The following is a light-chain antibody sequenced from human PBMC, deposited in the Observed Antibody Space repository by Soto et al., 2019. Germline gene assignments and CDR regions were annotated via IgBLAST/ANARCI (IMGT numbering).Light chain of an antibody. CDR3: SSYTSSSTVI. CDR1: SSDVGGYNY. V-gene: IGLV2-14*01. Sequence: QSALTQPASMSGSPGQSITISCTGTSSDVGGYNYVSWYQHHPGKAPKLMIYEVSHRPSGVSNRFSGSKSGNTASLTISGLQADDEADYYCSSYTSSSTVIFGGGTKLTVL. J-gene: IGLJ2*01. CDR2: EVS.